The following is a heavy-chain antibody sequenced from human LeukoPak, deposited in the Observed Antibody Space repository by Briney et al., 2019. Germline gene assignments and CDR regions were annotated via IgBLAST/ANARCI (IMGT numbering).Heavy chain of an antibody. CDR3: VRGAVVGNLNNWFDP. J-gene: IGHJ5*02. Sequence: GGSLRLSCAASGFTFSNYGMHWVRQAPGKGLEWVAVIWYDGSNKYYADSVKGRFTISRDNSKNTLYLQMNSLRAEDTAVYYCVRGAVVGNLNNWFDPGGQGTLFTVSS. V-gene: IGHV3-33*01. D-gene: IGHD4-23*01. CDR2: IWYDGSNK. CDR1: GFTFSNYG.